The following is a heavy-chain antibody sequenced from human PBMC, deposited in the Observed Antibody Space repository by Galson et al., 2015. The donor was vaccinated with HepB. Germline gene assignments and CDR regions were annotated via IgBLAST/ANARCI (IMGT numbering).Heavy chain of an antibody. D-gene: IGHD2-2*01. V-gene: IGHV6-1*01. CDR1: GDRVSSNSAA. CDR2: TYYRSKWYN. J-gene: IGHJ6*03. Sequence: CAISGDRVSSNSAAWNWIRQSPSSGLEWLGRTYYRSKWYNDYAVSVKSRITINPDTSKNQFSLQLNSVTPEDTAVYYCAREHCSSTSCYYYYYMDVWGKGTTVTVSS. CDR3: AREHCSSTSCYYYYYMDV.